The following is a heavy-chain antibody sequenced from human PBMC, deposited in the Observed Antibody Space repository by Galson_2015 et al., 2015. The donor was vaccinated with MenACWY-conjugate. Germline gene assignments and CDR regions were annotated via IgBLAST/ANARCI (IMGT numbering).Heavy chain of an antibody. Sequence: CAISGDSVSSNSAAWNWIRQSPSRGLEWLGRTYYRSKWSNDYAESVKSRIIINPDTSKDQFSLQLNSVTPEDTAVYYCARGGGRFDVWAQGTTVTAS. D-gene: IGHD3-3*01. J-gene: IGHJ6*02. CDR3: ARGGGRFDV. CDR1: GDSVSSNSAA. CDR2: TYYRSKWSN. V-gene: IGHV6-1*01.